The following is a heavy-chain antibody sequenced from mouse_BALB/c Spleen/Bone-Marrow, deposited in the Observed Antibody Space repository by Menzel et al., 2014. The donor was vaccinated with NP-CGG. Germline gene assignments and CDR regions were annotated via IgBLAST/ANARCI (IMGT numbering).Heavy chain of an antibody. CDR2: INSDGGRT. J-gene: IGHJ2*01. CDR3: ARDYYGSSDY. CDR1: GFTFSSYG. Sequence: EVMLVESGGGLVQPGGSLKLSCAASGFTFSSYGMSWVRQTPDKRLELVATINSDGGRTYYPDSVKGRFTISRDNAKNTLYLQMSSLKSEDTAMYYCARDYYGSSDYWGQGTTLTVSS. V-gene: IGHV5-6-3*01. D-gene: IGHD1-1*01.